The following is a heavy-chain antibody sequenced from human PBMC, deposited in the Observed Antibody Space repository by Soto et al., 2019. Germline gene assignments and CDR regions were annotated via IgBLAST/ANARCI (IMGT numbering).Heavy chain of an antibody. Sequence: QVQLVGSGGGVVQPGRSLRLSCAASGFTFRNFAMHWVRQAPGKGLEWVAFISYAGSNIYYADSVKGRFTISRDNSRNTLYLQMNSLRAEDTAVYYCAKDRGNFFDYWGQGTQLTVSS. V-gene: IGHV3-30*18. CDR3: AKDRGNFFDY. J-gene: IGHJ4*02. CDR2: ISYAGSNI. CDR1: GFTFRNFA.